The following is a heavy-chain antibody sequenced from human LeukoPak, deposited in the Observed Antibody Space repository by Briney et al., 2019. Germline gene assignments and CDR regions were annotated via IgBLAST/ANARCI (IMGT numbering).Heavy chain of an antibody. J-gene: IGHJ3*01. Sequence: SETLSLTCTVSGGPISSGGFSWTWIRQPPGKGLGWIGYIFQSGSPSYNPSLRSRVTISVDTSTNQFSLRLNSVTAADTAMYYCARDRAGLGLLDFWGQGTMVIVFS. CDR1: GGPISSGGFS. CDR2: IFQSGSP. CDR3: ARDRAGLGLLDF. D-gene: IGHD1-26*01. V-gene: IGHV4-30-2*01.